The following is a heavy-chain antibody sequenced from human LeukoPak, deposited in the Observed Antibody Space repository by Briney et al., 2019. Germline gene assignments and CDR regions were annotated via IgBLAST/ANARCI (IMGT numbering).Heavy chain of an antibody. V-gene: IGHV4-59*11. CDR3: ARVATLRFLERSNWFDP. Sequence: SETLSLTCTVSGGSISSHYWSWIRQPPGKGLEWIGYIYYSGSTNYNPSLKSRVTISVDTSKNQFSLKLSSVTAADTAVYYCARVATLRFLERSNWFDPWGQGTLVTVSS. CDR2: IYYSGST. CDR1: GGSISSHY. J-gene: IGHJ5*02. D-gene: IGHD3-3*01.